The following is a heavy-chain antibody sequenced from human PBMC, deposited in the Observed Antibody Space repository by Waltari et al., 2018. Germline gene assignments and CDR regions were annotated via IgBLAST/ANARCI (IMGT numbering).Heavy chain of an antibody. J-gene: IGHJ6*02. CDR1: GGSIRSGGYY. D-gene: IGHD6-19*01. CDR3: ARGAAVANYYYYYGMDV. V-gene: IGHV4-31*03. CDR2: IYHSGST. Sequence: QVQLQESGPGLVKPSQTLSLTCTVSGGSIRSGGYYWSWIRQHPGKGLEWIGYIYHSGSTYYNPSLKSRVTISVDRSKNQFSLKLSSVTAADTAVYYCARGAAVANYYYYYGMDVWGQGTTVTVSS.